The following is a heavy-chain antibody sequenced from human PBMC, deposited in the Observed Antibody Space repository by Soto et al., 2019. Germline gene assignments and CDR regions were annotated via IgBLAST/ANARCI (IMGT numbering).Heavy chain of an antibody. D-gene: IGHD6-13*01. Sequence: QVQLVQSGAEVKKPGASVKVSCKSSGYVFTGYYMHWVRQAPGQGLEWLGWINPISGDTKYAQKFQGWVTMTRDTSSNTVYMELTRLSSDDTAVYYCARDYGAAAGTSLNWFDPWGQGTLVTVSS. CDR1: GYVFTGYY. V-gene: IGHV1-2*04. CDR3: ARDYGAAAGTSLNWFDP. CDR2: INPISGDT. J-gene: IGHJ5*02.